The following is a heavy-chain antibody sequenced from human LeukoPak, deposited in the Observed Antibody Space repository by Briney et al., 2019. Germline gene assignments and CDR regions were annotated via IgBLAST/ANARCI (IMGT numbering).Heavy chain of an antibody. CDR1: GYTFTGYY. D-gene: IGHD3-22*01. CDR3: ARESDYYDSSGYYDY. J-gene: IGHJ4*02. CDR2: INPNSGGT. V-gene: IGHV1-2*02. Sequence: ASVKVSCKASGYTFTGYYMHWVRQAPGQGLEWMGWINPNSGGTNYAQKFQGRVTMTRDTSISTAYMELSRLRAEDTAVYYCARESDYYDSSGYYDYWGQGTLVTVSS.